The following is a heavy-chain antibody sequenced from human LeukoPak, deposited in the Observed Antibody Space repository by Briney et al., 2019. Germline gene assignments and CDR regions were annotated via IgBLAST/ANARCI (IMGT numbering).Heavy chain of an antibody. CDR3: ARMYSNYFDY. CDR1: GGSVSSGSYY. J-gene: IGHJ4*02. CDR2: IYYSGST. D-gene: IGHD4-11*01. Sequence: PSETLSLTCTVSGGSVSSGSYYWSWIRQPPGKGLEWVGYIYYSGSTTYNPSLKSRVTISVDTSKNQFSLQLSSVTAADTAVYCCARMYSNYFDYWGQGTLVTVSS. V-gene: IGHV4-61*01.